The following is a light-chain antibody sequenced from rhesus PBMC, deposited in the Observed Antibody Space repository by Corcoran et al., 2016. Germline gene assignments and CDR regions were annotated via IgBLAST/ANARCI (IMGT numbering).Light chain of an antibody. CDR1: TGGVTSGNY. CDR3: LLYYRGVHV. J-gene: IGLJ6*01. Sequence: QAVVTQEPSMTVSPGATVTLTCGSNTGGVTSGNYPNWFQQKPGQVPRALIYNTNDKHSWTPARFSGSLAGGKAALTLSGAQPEDEADYYCLLYYRGVHVFGRGTKLTVL. V-gene: IGLV7-76*01. CDR2: NTN.